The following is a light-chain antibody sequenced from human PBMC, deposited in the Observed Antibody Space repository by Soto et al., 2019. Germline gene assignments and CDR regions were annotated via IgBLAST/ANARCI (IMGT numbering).Light chain of an antibody. Sequence: QSALTQPASVSGSPGQSITICCTGTSSDVGAYNYVSWYQQHPGKAPKLMIYEVSNRPSGVSNRSSGSKSGNTASLTISGLQAEDEADYHCSSYTTSSTYVFGTGTKLTVL. CDR3: SSYTTSSTYV. V-gene: IGLV2-14*01. J-gene: IGLJ1*01. CDR2: EVS. CDR1: SSDVGAYNY.